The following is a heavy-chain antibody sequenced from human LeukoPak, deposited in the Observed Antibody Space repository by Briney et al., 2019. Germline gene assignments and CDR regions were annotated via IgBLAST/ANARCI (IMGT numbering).Heavy chain of an antibody. J-gene: IGHJ3*02. CDR3: ARDSYYDILTGYTRDAFDI. Sequence: GRSLRLSCAASGFTLSSYSMNWVRQAPGKGLEWVSSISSSSSYIYYADSVKGRFTISRDNAKNSLYLQMNTLRAEDTAVYYCARDSYYDILTGYTRDAFDIWGQGTMVTVSS. D-gene: IGHD3-9*01. V-gene: IGHV3-21*01. CDR1: GFTLSSYS. CDR2: ISSSSSYI.